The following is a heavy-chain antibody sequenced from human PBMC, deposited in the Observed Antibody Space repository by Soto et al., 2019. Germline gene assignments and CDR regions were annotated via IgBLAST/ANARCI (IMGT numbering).Heavy chain of an antibody. CDR1: GFTFSSSA. CDR3: AKAPTTYDLPYYFDY. D-gene: IGHD3-3*01. J-gene: IGHJ4*02. CDR2: ISGSGGST. V-gene: IGHV3-23*01. Sequence: EVQLLESGGGLVQPGGSLRLTCAASGFTFSSSAMSWVRQAPGKGLEWVSAISGSGGSTYYADSVKGRFTISRDDSKDTLFLQMNGLRAEDTAVYYCAKAPTTYDLPYYFDYWGQGTLVTVSS.